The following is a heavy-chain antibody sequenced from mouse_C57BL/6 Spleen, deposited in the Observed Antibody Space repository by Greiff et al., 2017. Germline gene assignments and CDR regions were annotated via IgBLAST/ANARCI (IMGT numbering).Heavy chain of an antibody. CDR1: GYSITSGYY. Sequence: EVQLVESGPGLVKPSQSLSLTCSVTGYSITSGYYWYWIRQFPGNKLEWMGFISYDGSNNYNPSLKNRISITRDTSKNRLFLKLNSVTTEDTATDYCARGYFDVWGTGTTVTVSS. V-gene: IGHV3-6*01. CDR2: ISYDGSN. J-gene: IGHJ1*03. CDR3: ARGYFDV.